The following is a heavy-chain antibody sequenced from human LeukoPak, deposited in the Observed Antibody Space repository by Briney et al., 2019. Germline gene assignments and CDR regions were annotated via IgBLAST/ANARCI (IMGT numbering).Heavy chain of an antibody. V-gene: IGHV5-51*01. D-gene: IGHD3-10*01. J-gene: IGHJ2*01. CDR1: GCTFTSYW. Sequence: AGESLKISCQASGCTFTSYWIGWVRQMPGKGLECMGIIYPDDSDTTYSPSFQGQVTISADKSFSTAYLQWSSLKASDTAIYYCARLGGDTYYFGSASYPNWYFDLWGRGTLVTVSS. CDR3: ARLGGDTYYFGSASYPNWYFDL. CDR2: IYPDDSDT.